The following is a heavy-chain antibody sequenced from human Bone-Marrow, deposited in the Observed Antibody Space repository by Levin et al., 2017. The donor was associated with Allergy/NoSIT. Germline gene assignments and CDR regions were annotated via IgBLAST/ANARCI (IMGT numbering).Heavy chain of an antibody. D-gene: IGHD3-16*01. CDR2: ISYDGSNK. Sequence: GGSLRLSCAASGFTFSSYAMHWVRQAPGKGLEWVAVISYDGSNKYYADSVKGRFTISRDNSKNTLYLQMNSLRAEDTAVYYCARYRAPLRGYYYYGMDVWGQGTTVTVSS. V-gene: IGHV3-30*04. CDR1: GFTFSSYA. J-gene: IGHJ6*02. CDR3: ARYRAPLRGYYYYGMDV.